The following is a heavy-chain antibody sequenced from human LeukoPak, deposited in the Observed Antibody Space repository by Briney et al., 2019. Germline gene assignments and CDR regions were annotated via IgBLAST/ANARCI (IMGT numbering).Heavy chain of an antibody. J-gene: IGHJ4*02. CDR2: TYYRPKWHN. D-gene: IGHD4-11*01. Sequence: SQTLSLTCAVSGDSVSSSSAVWNWIRQSPSRGLEWLGRTYYRPKWHNEYAESVKSRISITSDTSQNQFSLQLNSVTPEDTADYYCAGTTDYSSFLAFWGQGTLVTVSS. CDR3: AGTTDYSSFLAF. CDR1: GDSVSSSSAV. V-gene: IGHV6-1*01.